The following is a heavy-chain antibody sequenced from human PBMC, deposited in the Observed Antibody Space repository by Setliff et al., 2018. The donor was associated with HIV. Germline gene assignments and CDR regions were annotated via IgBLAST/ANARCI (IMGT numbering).Heavy chain of an antibody. J-gene: IGHJ4*02. CDR3: VRSDSGGAYWYSGFY. Sequence: PGESLKISCAASGFSFSDHYMDWVRQAPGKGLEWVGRSRNKPKSYTTEYTASVRGRFTISRDDSKNSLYLQMNSLKTEDTAVYYCVRSDSGGAYWYSGFYWGQGTLVTVSS. CDR2: SRNKPKSYTT. CDR1: GFSFSDHY. V-gene: IGHV3-72*01. D-gene: IGHD2-21*01.